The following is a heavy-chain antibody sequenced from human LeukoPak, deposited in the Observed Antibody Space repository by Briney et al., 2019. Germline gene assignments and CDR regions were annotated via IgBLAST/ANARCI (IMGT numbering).Heavy chain of an antibody. CDR1: GFTFISYW. V-gene: IGHV3-7*01. CDR2: IKQDGSEK. Sequence: GGSLRLSCAASGFTFISYWMSWVRQAPGKGLEWVANIKQDGSEKYYVGSVKGRFTISRDNAKNSLYLQMNSLRAEDTAVYYCARDYGGSSPFDYWGQGTLVTVSS. J-gene: IGHJ4*02. CDR3: ARDYGGSSPFDY. D-gene: IGHD4-23*01.